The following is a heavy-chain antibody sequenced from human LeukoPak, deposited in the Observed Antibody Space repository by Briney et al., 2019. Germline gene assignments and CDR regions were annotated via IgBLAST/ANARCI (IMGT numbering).Heavy chain of an antibody. CDR3: AKEEGQVPGHLVVGGTYYFDY. D-gene: IGHD2-15*01. J-gene: IGHJ4*02. Sequence: ASVKVSCKASGYTFTSNHIHWVRQAPAQGLEWMAIINPSGRSTKYAQKFQGRVTMTSDASTSTVFMELSSLRSEDTAVYYCAKEEGQVPGHLVVGGTYYFDYWGQGTLVTVSS. CDR2: INPSGRST. CDR1: GYTFTSNH. V-gene: IGHV1-46*01.